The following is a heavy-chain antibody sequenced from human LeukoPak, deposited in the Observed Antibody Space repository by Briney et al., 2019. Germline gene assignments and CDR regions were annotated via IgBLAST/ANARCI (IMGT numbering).Heavy chain of an antibody. D-gene: IGHD3-22*01. Sequence: GSSVKVSCKASGGTFSSYAISWVRQAPGQGLEWMGGIIPIFGTANYAQKFQGRVTITADESTSTAYMELSSLRSEDTAVYYCARDAPYYHDSSGYYPAMYWFDPWGQGTLVTVSS. J-gene: IGHJ5*02. CDR1: GGTFSSYA. CDR3: ARDAPYYHDSSGYYPAMYWFDP. V-gene: IGHV1-69*01. CDR2: IIPIFGTA.